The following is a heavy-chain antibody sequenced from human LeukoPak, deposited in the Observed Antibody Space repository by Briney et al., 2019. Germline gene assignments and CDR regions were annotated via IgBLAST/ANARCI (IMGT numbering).Heavy chain of an antibody. Sequence: SETLSLTCAVYGGSFSGYYWSWIRQPLGKGLEWIGEINHSGSTNYNPSLKSRVTISVDTSKNQFSLKLSSVTAADTAVYYCAREVIARSDTANWFDPWGQGTLVTVSS. V-gene: IGHV4-34*09. CDR3: AREVIARSDTANWFDP. CDR2: INHSGST. J-gene: IGHJ5*02. D-gene: IGHD2-21*01. CDR1: GGSFSGYY.